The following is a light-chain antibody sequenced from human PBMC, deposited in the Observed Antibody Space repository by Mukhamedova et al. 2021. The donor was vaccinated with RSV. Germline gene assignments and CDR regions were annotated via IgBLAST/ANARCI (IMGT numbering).Light chain of an antibody. CDR1: KLGNKY. Sequence: TASITCSGDKLGNKYACWYQQRSGQSPVVVIYQDKKRPSGIPERFSGSNSENTATLTISGTQAMDEADYFCQVWDSNNVVFGGGT. CDR3: QVWDSNNVV. V-gene: IGLV3-1*01. CDR2: QDK. J-gene: IGLJ3*02.